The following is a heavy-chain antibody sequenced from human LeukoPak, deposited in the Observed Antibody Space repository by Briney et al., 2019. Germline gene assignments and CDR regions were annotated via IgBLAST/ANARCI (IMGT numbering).Heavy chain of an antibody. CDR2: IYYSGST. Sequence: SETLSLTCTVSGGSISSSSYYWGWIRQPPGKGLEWIGSIYYSGSTYYNPSLKSRVTISVDTSKNQFSLKLSSVTAADTAVYYCARSPFVAAALLDYWGQGTLVTVSS. J-gene: IGHJ4*02. CDR3: ARSPFVAAALLDY. V-gene: IGHV4-39*07. D-gene: IGHD6-13*01. CDR1: GGSISSSSYY.